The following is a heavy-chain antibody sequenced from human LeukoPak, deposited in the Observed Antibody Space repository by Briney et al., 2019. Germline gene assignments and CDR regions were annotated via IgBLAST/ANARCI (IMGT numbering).Heavy chain of an antibody. CDR3: AKGRLMTTVTPGDY. D-gene: IGHD4-17*01. J-gene: IGHJ4*02. CDR1: GFTFSSYA. CDR2: ISGSGGST. Sequence: PGGSLRLSCAASGFTFSSYAMSWVRQASGKGLAWVSGISGSGGSTYYADSVKGRFTISRDNSKNTLYLQMNSLRAEDTAVYYCAKGRLMTTVTPGDYWGQGTLVTVSS. V-gene: IGHV3-23*01.